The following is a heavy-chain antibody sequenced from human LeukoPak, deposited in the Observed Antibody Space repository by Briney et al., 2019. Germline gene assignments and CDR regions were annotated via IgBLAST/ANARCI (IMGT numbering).Heavy chain of an antibody. CDR1: GFTFSTYS. Sequence: GGSLRLSCAASGFTFSTYSMNWVRQAPGKGLEWVSAINGGGDHTYYADSVKGRFTISRDNPKNSLYLQMNSLKAEDTAVYYCARDWGSDAFDIWGQGTMVTVSS. CDR2: INGGGDHT. D-gene: IGHD3-16*01. CDR3: ARDWGSDAFDI. J-gene: IGHJ3*02. V-gene: IGHV3-23*01.